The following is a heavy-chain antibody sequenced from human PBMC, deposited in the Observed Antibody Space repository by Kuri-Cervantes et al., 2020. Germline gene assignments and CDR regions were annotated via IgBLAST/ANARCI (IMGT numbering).Heavy chain of an antibody. Sequence: GESLKISCEASGFNFNDAWMSWVRQAPGKGLEWVALIAFAGDDSQHFADSVKGRLTISRDSSKNTVFLQMNNLRPEDTAVYYCARAAHDYGDYRLGYWGQGTLVTVSS. CDR3: ARAAHDYGDYRLGY. D-gene: IGHD4-17*01. CDR1: GFNFNDAW. V-gene: IGHV3-30-3*01. J-gene: IGHJ4*02. CDR2: IAFAGDDSQ.